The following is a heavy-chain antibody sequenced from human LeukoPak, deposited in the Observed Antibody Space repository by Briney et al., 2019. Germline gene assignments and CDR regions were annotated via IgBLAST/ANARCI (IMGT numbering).Heavy chain of an antibody. CDR2: ISGSGGSP. V-gene: IGHV3-23*01. J-gene: IGHJ4*02. CDR3: AKGLYSGNDGVPGMF. CDR1: GLTFSGYA. Sequence: VRSLSLSCAASGLTFSGYAMSWVRQAPGEGLEWVSAISGSGGSPYYADSVKGRFTISRANPKNTLYLQMNRLRAAATAVYYWAKGLYSGNDGVPGMFGGQGTLVTVSS. D-gene: IGHD5-12*01.